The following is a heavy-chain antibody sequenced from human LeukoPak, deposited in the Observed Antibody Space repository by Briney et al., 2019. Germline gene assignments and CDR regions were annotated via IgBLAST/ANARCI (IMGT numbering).Heavy chain of an antibody. J-gene: IGHJ4*02. Sequence: SETLSLTCTVSGGSISSYYWSSIRQPPGKGLEWIGYIYYSGSTNYNPSLKSRVTISVDTSKNQFSLKLSSVTAADTAVYYCARYSVYYFDYWGQGTLVTVSS. CDR1: GGSISSYY. D-gene: IGHD6-13*01. CDR2: IYYSGST. CDR3: ARYSVYYFDY. V-gene: IGHV4-59*01.